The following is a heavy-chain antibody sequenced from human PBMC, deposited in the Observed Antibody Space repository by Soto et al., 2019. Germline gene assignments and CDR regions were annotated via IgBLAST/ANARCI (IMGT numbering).Heavy chain of an antibody. V-gene: IGHV1-69*15. CDR2: ITPIYPTT. J-gene: IGHJ4*02. D-gene: IGHD5-18*01. Sequence: QVQLVQSGAEVRKPGSSVQVSCKASGGTFYTYTFSRVRQAPGQGLEWMGSITPIYPTTNYAEKFQGRLTVTADGSTNTAYMELNSLTSEDTAVYYCARIPRYSFPTSDDLDSWGQGTLVTVSS. CDR1: GGTFYTYT. CDR3: ARIPRYSFPTSDDLDS.